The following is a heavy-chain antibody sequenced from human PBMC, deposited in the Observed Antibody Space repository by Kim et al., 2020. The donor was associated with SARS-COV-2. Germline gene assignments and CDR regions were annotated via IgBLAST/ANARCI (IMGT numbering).Heavy chain of an antibody. J-gene: IGHJ4*02. CDR2: SN. V-gene: IGHV6-1*01. Sequence: SNDYAGSVQSRITITPDTYKNQFSLHLRSVSPEDTAIYYCARSYSGTYNSWGQGTLVTVSS. CDR3: ARSYSGTYNS. D-gene: IGHD1-26*01.